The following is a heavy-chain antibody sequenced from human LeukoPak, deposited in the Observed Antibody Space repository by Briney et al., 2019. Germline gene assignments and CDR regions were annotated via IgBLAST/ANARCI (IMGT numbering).Heavy chain of an antibody. V-gene: IGHV1-69*13. Sequence: SVKVSCKASGGTFSSYAISWVRQAPGQGLEWMGGIIPIFGTANYAQKFQGRVTITADESTSTAYMELSSLRSEDTAVYYCARADRLSHYDFWSPVYFDYWGQGTLVTVSS. CDR2: IIPIFGTA. D-gene: IGHD3-3*01. J-gene: IGHJ4*02. CDR3: ARADRLSHYDFWSPVYFDY. CDR1: GGTFSSYA.